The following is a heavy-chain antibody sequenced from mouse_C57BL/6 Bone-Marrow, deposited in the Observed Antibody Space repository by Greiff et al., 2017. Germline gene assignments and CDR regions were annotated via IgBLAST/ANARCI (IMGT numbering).Heavy chain of an antibody. Sequence: QVHVKQSGAELVRPGTSVKVSCKASGYAFTNYLIEWVKQRPGQGLEWIGVINPGSGGTNYNEKFKGKATLTADKSSSTAYMQLSSLTSEDSAVYFCARSEYYGSSPWFAYWGQGTLVTVSA. D-gene: IGHD1-1*01. CDR1: GYAFTNYL. J-gene: IGHJ3*01. CDR3: ARSEYYGSSPWFAY. V-gene: IGHV1-54*01. CDR2: INPGSGGT.